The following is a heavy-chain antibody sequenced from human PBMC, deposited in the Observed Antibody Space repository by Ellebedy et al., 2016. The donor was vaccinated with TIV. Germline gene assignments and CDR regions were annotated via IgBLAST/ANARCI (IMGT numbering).Heavy chain of an antibody. Sequence: GGSLRLXXAASGFSFSSYAMHWVRQAPGKGLEWVTFISYDGGNKFYADSVKGRFTISRDNSKNTLYLQMNSLRAEDTAVYYCARGGYYDVSGYYYFEYWGQGTLVTVSS. D-gene: IGHD3-22*01. CDR1: GFSFSSYA. J-gene: IGHJ4*02. CDR2: ISYDGGNK. V-gene: IGHV3-30-3*01. CDR3: ARGGYYDVSGYYYFEY.